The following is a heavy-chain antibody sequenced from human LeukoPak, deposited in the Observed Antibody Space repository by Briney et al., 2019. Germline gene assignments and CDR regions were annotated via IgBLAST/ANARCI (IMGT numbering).Heavy chain of an antibody. D-gene: IGHD3-22*01. J-gene: IGHJ4*02. CDR3: ARESGYYDSGGYFDY. CDR1: GFTVSGKY. Sequence: PWGSLRLSCAASGFTVSGKYMSWVRQAPGKGLEWVSVIYSGGSTYYADSVKGRFTISRDNSKNTLYLQMNSLRAEDTAVYYCARESGYYDSGGYFDYWGQGTLVTVSS. CDR2: IYSGGST. V-gene: IGHV3-53*01.